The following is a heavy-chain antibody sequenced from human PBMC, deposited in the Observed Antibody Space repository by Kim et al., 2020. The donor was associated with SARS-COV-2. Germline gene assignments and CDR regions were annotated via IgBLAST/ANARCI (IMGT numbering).Heavy chain of an antibody. Sequence: YTSGHTNYNPSLQSRVTMSVDMYKNQFSLKLSSVTAADTAVYYCASALGHWGQGTLVTVSS. J-gene: IGHJ4*02. CDR3: ASALGH. CDR2: YTSGHT. V-gene: IGHV4-4*07. D-gene: IGHD3-16*02.